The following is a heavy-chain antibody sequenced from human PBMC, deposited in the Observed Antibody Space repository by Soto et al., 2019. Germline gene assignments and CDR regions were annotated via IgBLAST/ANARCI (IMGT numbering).Heavy chain of an antibody. D-gene: IGHD5-18*01. CDR3: GRSLQQLSIDY. CDR2: IYYSGST. Sequence: AETLSLTCTVSGGSISRYYWSWIRQPPGKGLEWMGYIYYSGSTNYNPSLKSRVTISVDTSKNQFSLKLTSVTAADTAVYYCGRSLQQLSIDYWGQGTLVTVSS. V-gene: IGHV4-59*01. CDR1: GGSISRYY. J-gene: IGHJ4*02.